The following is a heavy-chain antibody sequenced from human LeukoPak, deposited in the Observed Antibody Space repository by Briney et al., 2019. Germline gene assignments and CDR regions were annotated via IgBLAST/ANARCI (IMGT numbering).Heavy chain of an antibody. Sequence: GGSLRLSCAASGFTFSSHWMTWVRQAPGKGLEWVANIKEDGSKKNYVDSVKGRFTISRDNAKNLLYLQMNSLRVEDTAVYYCAREPTIFGVVIPPDYWGQGTLVTVSS. V-gene: IGHV3-7*03. CDR1: GFTFSSHW. J-gene: IGHJ4*02. D-gene: IGHD3-3*01. CDR2: IKEDGSKK. CDR3: AREPTIFGVVIPPDY.